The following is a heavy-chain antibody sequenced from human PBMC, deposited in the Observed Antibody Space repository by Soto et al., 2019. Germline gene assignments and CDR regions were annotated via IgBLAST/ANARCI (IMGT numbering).Heavy chain of an antibody. V-gene: IGHV4-39*01. D-gene: IGHD4-17*01. CDR3: ARIKVGEGDYDGS. CDR2: IYYSGST. CDR1: GGSISSSSYY. J-gene: IGHJ1*01. Sequence: NPSETLSLTCTVSGGSISSSSYYWGWIRQPPGKGLEWIGSIYYSGSTYYNPSLKSRVTISVDTSKNQFSLKLSSVTAADTAVYYCARIKVGEGDYDGSWGQGTLVTVSS.